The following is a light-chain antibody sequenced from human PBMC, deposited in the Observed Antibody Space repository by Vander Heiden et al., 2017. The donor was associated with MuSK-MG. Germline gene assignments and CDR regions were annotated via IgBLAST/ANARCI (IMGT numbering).Light chain of an antibody. CDR3: QQNDSTPPRT. Sequence: DIQMTQSPSSLSASVGDRVTITCRASQSISSYLNWYQQKPGKAPKLLIYAASSLQSGVPSRFSGSGYGTDFTLTISSLQPEDFAAYYCQQNDSTPPRTFGHGTKVDIK. V-gene: IGKV1-39*01. J-gene: IGKJ3*01. CDR2: AAS. CDR1: QSISSY.